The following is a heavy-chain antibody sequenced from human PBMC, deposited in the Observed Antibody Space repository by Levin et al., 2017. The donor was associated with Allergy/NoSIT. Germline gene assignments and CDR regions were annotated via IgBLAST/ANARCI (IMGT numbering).Heavy chain of an antibody. D-gene: IGHD5-18*01. J-gene: IGHJ4*02. V-gene: IGHV3-74*01. CDR1: GFTFSSYW. CDR2: INSDGSST. Sequence: GGSLRLSCAASGFTFSSYWMHWVRQAPGKGLVWVSRINSDGSSTRHADSVKGRFTISRDNAKNTLYLQMNSLRAEDTAVYYCARNRQYSYGPDYWGQGTLVTVSS. CDR3: ARNRQYSYGPDY.